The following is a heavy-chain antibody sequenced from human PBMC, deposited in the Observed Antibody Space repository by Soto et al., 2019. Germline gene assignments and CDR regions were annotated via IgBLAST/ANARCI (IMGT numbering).Heavy chain of an antibody. CDR3: ARGRSVLVATPVY. J-gene: IGHJ4*02. CDR1: GGSISSYY. V-gene: IGHV4-59*01. D-gene: IGHD5-12*01. Sequence: PSDTLSLTCTVSGGSISSYYWSWIRQPPGKGLEWIGYIYYSGSTNYNPSLKSRVTISVDTSKNQFSLKLSSVTAADTAVYYCARGRSVLVATPVYWGQGTLVTAPQ. CDR2: IYYSGST.